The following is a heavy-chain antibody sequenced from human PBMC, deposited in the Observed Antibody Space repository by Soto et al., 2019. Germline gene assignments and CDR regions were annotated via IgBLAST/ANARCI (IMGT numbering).Heavy chain of an antibody. CDR2: VYNSGST. V-gene: IGHV4-59*01. D-gene: IGHD6-13*01. CDR1: GGSISSNY. CDR3: ARYRREAVAGYTLDN. J-gene: IGHJ4*02. Sequence: KSSETLSLTCTVSGGSISSNYWTWIRQPPGKGLEWIGYVYNSGSTNYNPSLKSRVTISKDTSKSQFSLKVNSMTAADTAVYYCARYRREAVAGYTLDNWGQGILVTVSS.